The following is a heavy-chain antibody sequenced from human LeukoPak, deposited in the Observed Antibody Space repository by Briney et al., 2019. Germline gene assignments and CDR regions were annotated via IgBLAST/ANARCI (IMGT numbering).Heavy chain of an antibody. J-gene: IGHJ4*02. CDR1: GFTFDDYA. D-gene: IGHD3-10*01. V-gene: IGHV3-9*01. CDR2: ISWNSGSI. CDR3: VRQLGGSGSY. Sequence: GRSLRLSCAASGFTFDDYAMHWVRQAPGKGLEWVSGISWNSGSIGYADSVKGRFTISRDNAKNSLYLQMSSLRAEDTAVYYCVRQLGGSGSYWGQGTLVTVSS.